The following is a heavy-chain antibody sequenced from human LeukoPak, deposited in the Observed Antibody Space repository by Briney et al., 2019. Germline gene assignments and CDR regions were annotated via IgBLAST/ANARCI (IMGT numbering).Heavy chain of an antibody. V-gene: IGHV1-69*06. CDR2: IIPISGTT. J-gene: IGHJ6*03. CDR3: ATLCCGSYYMDV. D-gene: IGHD2-15*01. Sequence: SVKVSCKASGGTLNSYVISWVRQAPGQGLEWMGGIIPISGTTNYAQKFQGRVTITADKSTSTAYMELSSLRSEDTAVYYCATLCCGSYYMDVWGKGITVTVSS. CDR1: GGTLNSYV.